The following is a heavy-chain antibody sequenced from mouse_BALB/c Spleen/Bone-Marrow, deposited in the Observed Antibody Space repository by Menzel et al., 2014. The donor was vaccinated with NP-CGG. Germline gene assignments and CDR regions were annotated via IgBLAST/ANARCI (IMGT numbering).Heavy chain of an antibody. D-gene: IGHD2-1*01. CDR2: INPSTGYT. CDR3: ARGNYEAMDY. J-gene: IGHJ4*01. V-gene: IGHV1-7*01. Sequence: VKLMESGAELAKPGASVKMSCKASGYTFTSYWMHWVKQRPGQGLEWIGYINPSTGYTEYNQKFKDKATLTADKSSSTAYMQLSSLTSEDSAVYCCARGNYEAMDYWGQGTSVTVSS. CDR1: GYTFTSYW.